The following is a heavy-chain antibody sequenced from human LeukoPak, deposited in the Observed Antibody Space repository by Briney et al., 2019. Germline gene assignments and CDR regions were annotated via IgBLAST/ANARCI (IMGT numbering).Heavy chain of an antibody. V-gene: IGHV3-74*01. D-gene: IGHD1-26*01. CDR1: GFTFSSYW. CDR3: ARVNGGSFDLAYYGMDV. Sequence: PGGSLRLSCAASGFTFSSYWMHWVRQAPGKGPVWVSRINSDGSSTSYADSVKGRFTISRDNAKNTLYLQMNSLRAEDTAVYYCARVNGGSFDLAYYGMDVWGQGTTVTVSS. J-gene: IGHJ6*02. CDR2: INSDGSST.